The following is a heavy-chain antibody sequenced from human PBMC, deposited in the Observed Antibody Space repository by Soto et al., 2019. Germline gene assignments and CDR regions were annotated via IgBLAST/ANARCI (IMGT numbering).Heavy chain of an antibody. CDR2: ISAHNGNT. V-gene: IGHV1-18*01. Sequence: QVHLVQSGAEVKKPGASVKVSCKGSGYAFTTYGITWVRQAHGQGLEWMGWISAHNGNTNYPQKLQGRVTVTRDTSPSTAYMELRSLRSDDTAVYYCARGRYGDYWGQGALVTVSS. D-gene: IGHD1-1*01. CDR1: GYAFTTYG. CDR3: ARGRYGDY. J-gene: IGHJ4*02.